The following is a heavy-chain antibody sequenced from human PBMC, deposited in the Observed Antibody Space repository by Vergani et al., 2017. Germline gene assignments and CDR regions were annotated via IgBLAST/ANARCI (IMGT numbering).Heavy chain of an antibody. J-gene: IGHJ4*02. Sequence: EVQLVESGGGLVKPGGSLRLSCAASGFTFSSYSMNWVRQAPGKGLEWVSSISSSSSYIYYADSVKGRFTISRDNAKNSLYLQMNSLRAEDTAVYYCARVPPYGMVRGAVDYWGQGTLVTVSS. D-gene: IGHD3-10*01. CDR2: ISSSSSYI. CDR3: ARVPPYGMVRGAVDY. CDR1: GFTFSSYS. V-gene: IGHV3-21*01.